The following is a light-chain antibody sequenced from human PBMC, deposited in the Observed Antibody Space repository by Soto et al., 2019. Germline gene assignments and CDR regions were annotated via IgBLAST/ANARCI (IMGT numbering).Light chain of an antibody. CDR2: LGS. Sequence: DIVMTQSPVSLPVTPGEPAAISVRSSQSLMHSNGYNYVDWYLQKPGQSSQLLIYLGSNRASGGPDRFRGSGSGTDFTLKISRVEAEDVGVYYCMQTLQTPTFGQGTKVAIK. V-gene: IGKV2-28*01. J-gene: IGKJ1*01. CDR1: QSLMHSNGYNY. CDR3: MQTLQTPT.